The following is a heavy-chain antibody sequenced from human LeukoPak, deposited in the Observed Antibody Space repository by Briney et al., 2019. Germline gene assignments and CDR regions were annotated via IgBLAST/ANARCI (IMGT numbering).Heavy chain of an antibody. CDR2: INAGNGNT. Sequence: ASVKVSCKASGYTFTSYAMHWVRQAPGQRLEWMGWINAGNGNTKYSQEFQGRVTITRDTSASTAYMELSSLRSEDMAVYYCARDPQDSSALPSYYFDYWGQGTLVTVSS. CDR3: ARDPQDSSALPSYYFDY. D-gene: IGHD3-22*01. CDR1: GYTFTSYA. J-gene: IGHJ4*02. V-gene: IGHV1-3*03.